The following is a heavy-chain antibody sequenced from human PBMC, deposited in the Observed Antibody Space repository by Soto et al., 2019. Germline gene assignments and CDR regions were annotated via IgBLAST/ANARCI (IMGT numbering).Heavy chain of an antibody. D-gene: IGHD6-13*01. Sequence: GGSLRLSCAASGFTFSSYAMHWVRQAPGKGLEWVAVISYDGSNKYYADSVKGRFTISRDNSKNTLYLQMNSLRAEDTAVYYCARDLTDSSSPTLEVWGQGTTVTVYS. CDR1: GFTFSSYA. V-gene: IGHV3-30-3*01. J-gene: IGHJ6*02. CDR2: ISYDGSNK. CDR3: ARDLTDSSSPTLEV.